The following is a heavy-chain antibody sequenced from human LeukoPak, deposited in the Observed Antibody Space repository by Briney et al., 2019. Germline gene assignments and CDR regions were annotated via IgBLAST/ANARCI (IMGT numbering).Heavy chain of an antibody. J-gene: IGHJ4*02. CDR3: ARSYGGNFMDY. D-gene: IGHD4-23*01. CDR1: GFTFSSYA. V-gene: IGHV3-30-3*01. CDR2: ISYDGSNK. Sequence: GGSLRLSCAASGFTFSSYAMHWVRQAPGKGLEWVAVISYDGSNKYYADSVKGRFTISRDNSKNTLYPQMNSLRAEDTAVYYCARSYGGNFMDYWGQGTLVTVSS.